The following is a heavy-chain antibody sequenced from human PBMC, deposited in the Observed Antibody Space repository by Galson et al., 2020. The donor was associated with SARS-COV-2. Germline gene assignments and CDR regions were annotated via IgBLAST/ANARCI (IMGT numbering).Heavy chain of an antibody. CDR3: ARDLVGATFPFDD. Sequence: ASVKVSCKASGYTFTSYAMHWVRQAPGQRLEWMGWINAGNGNTKYSQKFQGRVTITRDTSASTAYMELSSLRSEDTAVYYCARDLVGATFPFDDWGQGTLVTVSS. CDR1: GYTFTSYA. V-gene: IGHV1-3*01. CDR2: INAGNGNT. J-gene: IGHJ4*02. D-gene: IGHD1-26*01.